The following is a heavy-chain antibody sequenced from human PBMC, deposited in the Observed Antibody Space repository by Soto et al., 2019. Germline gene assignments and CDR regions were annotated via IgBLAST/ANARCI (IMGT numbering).Heavy chain of an antibody. J-gene: IGHJ6*02. V-gene: IGHV4-59*01. D-gene: IGHD6-19*01. CDR1: GGSISSYY. CDR3: ARVYDSSGWYYSPIYYYYGMDV. Sequence: SETLSLTCTVSGGSISSYYWSWIRQPPGKGLEWIGYIYYSGSTNYNPSLKSRVTISVDTSKNQFSLKLSSVTAADTAVYYCARVYDSSGWYYSPIYYYYGMDVWGQGTTVTVSS. CDR2: IYYSGST.